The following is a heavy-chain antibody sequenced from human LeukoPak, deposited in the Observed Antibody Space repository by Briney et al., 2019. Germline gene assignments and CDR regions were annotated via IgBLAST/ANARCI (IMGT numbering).Heavy chain of an antibody. CDR2: ISYDGSNK. V-gene: IGHV3-30-3*01. CDR1: GFTFSSYA. D-gene: IGHD6-13*01. J-gene: IGHJ4*02. Sequence: GRSLRLSCAASGFTFSSYAMHWVRQAPGKGLEWVAVISYDGSNKYYADSVKGRFTISRDNSKNTLYLQMNSLRAEDTAVYYCVKDFQQMGLFDYWGQGILVTVSS. CDR3: VKDFQQMGLFDY.